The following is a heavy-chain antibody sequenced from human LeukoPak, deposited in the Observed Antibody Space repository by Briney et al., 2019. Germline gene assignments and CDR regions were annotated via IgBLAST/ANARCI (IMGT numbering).Heavy chain of an antibody. Sequence: AGGSLRLSYAASGFTFSSYWLSWVRQAPGKGLEWVSAISGSGGSTYYADSVKGRFTISRDNSKNTLYLQMNSLRAEDTAVYYCAKDLGYSYGYRGGDGMDVWGQGTTVTVSS. CDR2: ISGSGGST. CDR1: GFTFSSYW. V-gene: IGHV3-23*01. J-gene: IGHJ6*02. CDR3: AKDLGYSYGYRGGDGMDV. D-gene: IGHD5-18*01.